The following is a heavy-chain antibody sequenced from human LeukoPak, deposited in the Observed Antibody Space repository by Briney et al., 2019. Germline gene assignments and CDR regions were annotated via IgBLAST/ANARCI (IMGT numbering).Heavy chain of an antibody. CDR2: IKSKTGGGTT. CDR1: GFTFSNAW. J-gene: IGHJ3*02. Sequence: MAGGSLRLSCAASGFTFSNAWMSWVRQAPGKGLEWVGRIKSKTGGGTTDYAAPVKGRFTISRDDSKNTLYLQMNGLKTEDTAVYYCTTDLALMVYARDDAFDIWGQGTMVTVSS. CDR3: TTDLALMVYARDDAFDI. D-gene: IGHD2-8*01. V-gene: IGHV3-15*01.